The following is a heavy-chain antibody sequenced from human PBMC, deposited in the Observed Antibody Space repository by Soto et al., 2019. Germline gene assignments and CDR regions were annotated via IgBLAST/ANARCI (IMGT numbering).Heavy chain of an antibody. V-gene: IGHV4-34*01. Sequence: QVHLQQWGAGLLKPSETLSLTCAVYGGSFSGYYWSWIRQPPGQGLEWFGEINNSGSSNHNPSLKSRDSISLGTSNNHYSLTLSSVTAEDTAVDYCARGRGDGYNQDWYFDLWGRGTLVTVSS. CDR2: INNSGSS. CDR3: ARGRGDGYNQDWYFDL. CDR1: GGSFSGYY. D-gene: IGHD3-10*01. J-gene: IGHJ2*01.